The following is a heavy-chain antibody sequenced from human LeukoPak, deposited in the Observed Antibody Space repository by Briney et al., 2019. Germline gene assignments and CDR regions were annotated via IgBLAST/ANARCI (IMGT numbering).Heavy chain of an antibody. D-gene: IGHD6-6*01. J-gene: IGHJ4*02. V-gene: IGHV1-24*01. Sequence: VASVRVSCKVSGYTLTELSMHWVRQAPGKGLEWMGGFDPEDAETIYAQKFQGRVTMTEDTSTDTAFMELSSLRSEDTAVYYCARSYSSSSNFDYWGPGTLVTVSS. CDR3: ARSYSSSSNFDY. CDR1: GYTLTELS. CDR2: FDPEDAET.